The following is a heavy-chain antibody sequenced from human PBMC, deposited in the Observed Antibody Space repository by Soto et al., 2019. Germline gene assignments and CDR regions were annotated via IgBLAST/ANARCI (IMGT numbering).Heavy chain of an antibody. CDR1: GFTFSSYA. V-gene: IGHV3-30-3*01. D-gene: IGHD3-22*01. Sequence: QVQLVESGGGVVQPGRSLRLSCVASGFTFSSYAMHWVRQAPGKGLEWVAVISYDGSNKYYADSVKGRFTISRDNSKNTLYLQMNSLRAEDTAVYYCARDGDYYDSSGYSGWFDPWGQGTLVTVSS. CDR3: ARDGDYYDSSGYSGWFDP. CDR2: ISYDGSNK. J-gene: IGHJ5*02.